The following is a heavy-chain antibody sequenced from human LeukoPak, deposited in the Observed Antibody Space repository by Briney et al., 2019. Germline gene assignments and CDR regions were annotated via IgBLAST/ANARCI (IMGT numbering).Heavy chain of an antibody. D-gene: IGHD2-15*01. Sequence: PSQTLSLTCTVSGGSISSGGYYWSWIRQPPGKGLEWIGYIYHSGSTYYNPSLKSRVTISVDTAKNQFSLKVTSVTAADTAAYYCARDAHCTGVSCYSPYNWFDPWGQGTLVTVSS. CDR1: GGSISSGGYY. CDR2: IYHSGST. J-gene: IGHJ5*02. V-gene: IGHV4-30-2*01. CDR3: ARDAHCTGVSCYSPYNWFDP.